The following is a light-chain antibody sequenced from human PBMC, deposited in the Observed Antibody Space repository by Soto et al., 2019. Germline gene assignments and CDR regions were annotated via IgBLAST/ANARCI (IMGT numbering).Light chain of an antibody. CDR3: SSYTSSNTLV. CDR1: SSNVGGYHY. Sequence: QSVLTQPASVSGSPGQSITISCTGTSSNVGGYHYVSWYQQHPGKAPKLMIYEVSNRPSGVSNCFSGSKSGNTASLTISGLQPEDETDYYCSSYTSSNTLVFGTGTKVTVL. J-gene: IGLJ1*01. CDR2: EVS. V-gene: IGLV2-14*01.